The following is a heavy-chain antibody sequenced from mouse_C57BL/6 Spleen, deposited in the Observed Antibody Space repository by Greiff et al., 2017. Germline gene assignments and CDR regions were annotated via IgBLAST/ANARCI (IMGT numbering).Heavy chain of an antibody. CDR2: ISYDGSN. CDR3: ARGGTTVVFDY. D-gene: IGHD1-1*01. Sequence: EVKLMESGPGLVKPSQSLSLTCSVTGYSITSGYYWNWIRQFPGNKLEWMGYISYDGSNNYNPSLKNRISITRDTSKNQFFLKLNSVTTEDTATYYCARGGTTVVFDYWGQGTTLTVSS. CDR1: GYSITSGYY. J-gene: IGHJ2*01. V-gene: IGHV3-6*01.